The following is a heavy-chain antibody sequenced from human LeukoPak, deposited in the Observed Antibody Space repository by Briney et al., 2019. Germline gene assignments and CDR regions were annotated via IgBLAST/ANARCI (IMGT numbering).Heavy chain of an antibody. CDR1: GFTFSSYW. D-gene: IGHD3-22*01. J-gene: IGHJ4*02. CDR3: ARDRTGIVVGAGNDY. Sequence: PGGSLRLSCVASGFTFSSYWMHWVRQDPRKGLVWVSRINGDGRNINYADSVRGRFTISRDNAKNTLYLQMNTLRVEDTAVYYCARDRTGIVVGAGNDYWGQGTLVTVSS. CDR2: INGDGRNI. V-gene: IGHV3-74*01.